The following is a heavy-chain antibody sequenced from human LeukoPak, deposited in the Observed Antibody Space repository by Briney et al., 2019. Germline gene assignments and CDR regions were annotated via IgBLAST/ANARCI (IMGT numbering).Heavy chain of an antibody. J-gene: IGHJ5*02. CDR3: ASQLWFGEQNWFDP. D-gene: IGHD3-10*01. CDR1: GGSISSGGYS. V-gene: IGHV4-30-2*01. Sequence: SETLSLTCAVSGGSISSGGYSCSWIRQPPGKGLEWIGYIYHSGSTYYNPSLKSRVTISVDRSKNQFSLKLSSVTAADTAVYYCASQLWFGEQNWFDPWGQGTLVTVSS. CDR2: IYHSGST.